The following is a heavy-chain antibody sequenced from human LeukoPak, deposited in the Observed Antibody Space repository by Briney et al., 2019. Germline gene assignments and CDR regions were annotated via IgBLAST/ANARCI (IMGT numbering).Heavy chain of an antibody. Sequence: ASVKVSCKASGYTFTKFGISWVRQAPGQEFEWMGWISPYNDNTNYAKKFQGRVTLTTDTSTSTAYMELRGLTSDDPAVYYCAREPSGLLFDYWGLGTLVTVSS. CDR3: AREPSGLLFDY. CDR2: ISPYNDNT. J-gene: IGHJ4*02. V-gene: IGHV1-18*01. CDR1: GYTFTKFG. D-gene: IGHD6-25*01.